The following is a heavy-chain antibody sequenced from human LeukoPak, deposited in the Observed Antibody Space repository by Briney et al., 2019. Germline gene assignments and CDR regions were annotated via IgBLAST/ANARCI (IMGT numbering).Heavy chain of an antibody. V-gene: IGHV3-21*01. CDR1: GFTFSSYS. D-gene: IGHD5-24*01. J-gene: IGHJ3*02. Sequence: GGSLRLSCAASGFTFSSYSMNWVRQAPGKGLEWVSSISSSSSYIYYADSVKGRFTISRDNAKNSLYLQMNSLRAEDTAVYYCARRSGYNYAFDIWGQGTMVTVSP. CDR3: ARRSGYNYAFDI. CDR2: ISSSSSYI.